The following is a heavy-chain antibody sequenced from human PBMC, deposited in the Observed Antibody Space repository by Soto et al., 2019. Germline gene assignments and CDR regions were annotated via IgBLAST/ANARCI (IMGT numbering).Heavy chain of an antibody. Sequence: EVQLVESGGGLVKPGGSLRLSCAASGFTFSNAWMNWVRQAPGKGLEWVGRIKSKADGGTTDYAAPVKGRFTISRDDSKXXLYLQMNSLKAEDTAVYYCTMNYGPRRDYYYGMDVWGQGTTVTVSS. V-gene: IGHV3-15*07. CDR2: IKSKADGGTT. J-gene: IGHJ6*02. D-gene: IGHD3-10*01. CDR1: GFTFSNAW. CDR3: TMNYGPRRDYYYGMDV.